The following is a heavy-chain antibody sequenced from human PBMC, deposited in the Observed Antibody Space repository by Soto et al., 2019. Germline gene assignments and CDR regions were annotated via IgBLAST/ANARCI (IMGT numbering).Heavy chain of an antibody. CDR1: GYTFTSYS. J-gene: IGHJ5*02. Sequence: AAVKVSCKASGYTFTSYSISWVRQAPGQGLEWMGWISAYNGNTNYAQKLQGRVTMTTDTSTSTAYMELRSLRSDDTAVYYCARTGLRYFDWLLAEQNWFDPWGHGTLVTVSS. CDR2: ISAYNGNT. CDR3: ARTGLRYFDWLLAEQNWFDP. V-gene: IGHV1-18*01. D-gene: IGHD3-9*01.